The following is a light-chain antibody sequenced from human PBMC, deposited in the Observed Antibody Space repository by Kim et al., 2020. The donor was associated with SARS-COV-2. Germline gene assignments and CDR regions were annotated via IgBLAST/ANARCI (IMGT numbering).Light chain of an antibody. V-gene: IGKV3-11*01. CDR1: QGVGNF. J-gene: IGKJ2*01. Sequence: LSPGETATVSWKARQGVGNFLAWYQQKPGQAPRLLIYDASNRAPGIPARFSGRGSGTDFTLTISGLGPEDFAVYYCQQRTNWPPFTFGQGTRLQI. CDR3: QQRTNWPPFT. CDR2: DAS.